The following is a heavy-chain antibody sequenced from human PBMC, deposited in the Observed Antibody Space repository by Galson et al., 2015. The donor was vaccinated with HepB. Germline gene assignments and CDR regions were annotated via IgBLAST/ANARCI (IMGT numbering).Heavy chain of an antibody. Sequence: CAISGDSVSSSNAAWNWIRQSPSRGLEWLGRAYYRSKWSNNYAVSVKSRITINPDTSKNQFSLQLNSVTPEDTAVYYRARSQQWLDYWGQGTLVTVSP. CDR2: AYYRSKWSN. V-gene: IGHV6-1*01. J-gene: IGHJ4*02. D-gene: IGHD6-19*01. CDR3: ARSQQWLDY. CDR1: GDSVSSSNAA.